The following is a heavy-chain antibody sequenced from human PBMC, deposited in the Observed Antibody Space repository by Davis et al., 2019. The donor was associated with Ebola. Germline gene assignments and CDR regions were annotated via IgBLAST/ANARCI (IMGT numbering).Heavy chain of an antibody. CDR1: GGTFTSYA. V-gene: IGHV1-69*04. CDR2: IIPVVDTK. CDR3: ARGKWFDP. Sequence: SVKVSCKTSGGTFTSYAVNWVRQAPGQGLEWMGRIIPVVDTKDYAQKFKGRVTLTADKATNTAYMELSGLRFDDTAVYYCARGKWFDPWGQGTLVTVSS. J-gene: IGHJ5*02.